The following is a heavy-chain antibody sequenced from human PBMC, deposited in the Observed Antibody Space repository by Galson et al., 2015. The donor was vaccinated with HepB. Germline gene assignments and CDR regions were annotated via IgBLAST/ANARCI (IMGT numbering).Heavy chain of an antibody. J-gene: IGHJ5*02. CDR2: IIPIFGTA. Sequence: SVKVSCKASGGTFSSYAISWVRQAPGQGLEWMGGIIPIFGTANYAQKFQGRVTITADESTSTAYMELSSLRSEDTAAYYCARDHSSRFDPWGQGTLVTVPS. D-gene: IGHD2-2*01. V-gene: IGHV1-69*13. CDR1: GGTFSSYA. CDR3: ARDHSSRFDP.